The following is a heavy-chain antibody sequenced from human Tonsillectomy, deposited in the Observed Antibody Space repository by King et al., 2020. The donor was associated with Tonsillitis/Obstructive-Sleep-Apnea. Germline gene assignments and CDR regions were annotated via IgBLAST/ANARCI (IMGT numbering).Heavy chain of an antibody. Sequence: QLQESGPGLVKPSETLSLTCTVSGGSINSYYWSWIRQPPGKGLEWIGCIYYGGSTNYNPSLKSRLTISVDTSKNQFSLKLSSVTAADTAVYYCARHFRANSDWLYFFDYWGQGALVTVSS. J-gene: IGHJ4*02. CDR1: GGSINSYY. D-gene: IGHD3-9*01. V-gene: IGHV4-59*08. CDR2: IYYGGST. CDR3: ARHFRANSDWLYFFDY.